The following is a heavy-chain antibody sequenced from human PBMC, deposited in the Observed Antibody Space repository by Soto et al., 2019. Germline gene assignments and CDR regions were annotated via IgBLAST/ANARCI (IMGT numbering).Heavy chain of an antibody. V-gene: IGHV1-69*06. D-gene: IGHD5-18*01. CDR2: IIPIFGTA. J-gene: IGHJ4*02. Sequence: ASVKVSCKASGGTLSSYAISWVRQAPGQGLEWMGGIIPIFGTANYAQKFQGRVTITADKSTSTAYMELSSLRSEDTAVYYCARDKWHTAGFYYWGQGTLVTVSS. CDR3: ARDKWHTAGFYY. CDR1: GGTLSSYA.